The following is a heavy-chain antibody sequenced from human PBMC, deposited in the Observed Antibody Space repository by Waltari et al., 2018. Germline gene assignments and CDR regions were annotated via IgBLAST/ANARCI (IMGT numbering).Heavy chain of an antibody. CDR2: MNPNRGNT. J-gene: IGHJ4*02. CDR3: ARVEYSSAVYGY. Sequence: QVQLVQSGAEVKKPGASVKVSCKASGYTFTSYDINWVRQATGQGLEWMGWMNPNRGNTGYAQKFQGRVTMTRNTSISTAYMELSSLRSEDTAGYYCARVEYSSAVYGYWGQGTLVTVSS. D-gene: IGHD5-18*01. V-gene: IGHV1-8*02. CDR1: GYTFTSYD.